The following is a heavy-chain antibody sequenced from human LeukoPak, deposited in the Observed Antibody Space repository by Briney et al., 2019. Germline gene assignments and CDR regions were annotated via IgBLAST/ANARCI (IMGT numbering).Heavy chain of an antibody. CDR2: INPSGGST. V-gene: IGHV1-46*01. J-gene: IGHJ4*02. Sequence: ASVKVSCKASGYTFTSYYMHWVRQTPGQGLEWMGIINPSGGSTSYAQKFQGRVTMTRDTSTSTVYMELSSLRAEDTAVYYCARDNEEQLSSFDYWGQGTLVTVSS. CDR1: GYTFTSYY. D-gene: IGHD1-1*01. CDR3: ARDNEEQLSSFDY.